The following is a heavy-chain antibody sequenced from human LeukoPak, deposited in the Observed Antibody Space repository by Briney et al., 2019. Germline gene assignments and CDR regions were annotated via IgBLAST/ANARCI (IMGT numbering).Heavy chain of an antibody. CDR2: IKQDGSEK. CDR3: ARVGYGSGSYPAH. CDR1: GFTFSSYW. J-gene: IGHJ4*02. D-gene: IGHD3-10*01. V-gene: IGHV3-7*01. Sequence: GGSLRLSCAASGFTFSSYWMSWVRQAPGKGLEWVANIKQDGSEKYYVDSVKGRFTISRDNAKNSLYLQMNSLRAEDTAVYYCARVGYGSGSYPAHWGQGTLVTVSS.